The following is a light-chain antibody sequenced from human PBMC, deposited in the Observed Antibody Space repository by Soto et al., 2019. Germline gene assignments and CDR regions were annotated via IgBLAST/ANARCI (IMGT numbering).Light chain of an antibody. V-gene: IGLV1-51*01. CDR1: SSNIGNNY. J-gene: IGLJ2*01. CDR2: DNN. CDR3: GTWDSSLSVGV. Sequence: QSVLTQPPSVSAAPGQKVTISCSGSSSNIGNNYVSWYQSLPGTAPKLLIYDNNERPSGIPDRFSGSKSGTSATLGITGLQTGDEADYYCGTWDSSLSVGVFGGGTQLTL.